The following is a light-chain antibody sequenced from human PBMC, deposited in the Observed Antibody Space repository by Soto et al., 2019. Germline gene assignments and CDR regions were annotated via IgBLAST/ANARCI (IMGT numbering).Light chain of an antibody. V-gene: IGLV1-44*01. J-gene: IGLJ3*02. CDR2: SNN. Sequence: QSALTQPPSASGTPGQRVTISCSGSSSNIGSNTVNWYQQLPGTAPKLLSYSNNQRPSGVPDRFSGSKSGTSASLAISGLQSEDEADYYCAAWDDSLNGGVFGGGTQLTVL. CDR1: SSNIGSNT. CDR3: AAWDDSLNGGV.